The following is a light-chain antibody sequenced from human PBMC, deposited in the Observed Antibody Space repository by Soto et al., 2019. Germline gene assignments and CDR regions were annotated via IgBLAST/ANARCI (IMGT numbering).Light chain of an antibody. Sequence: DIQMTQPPSTLSASIGDRVTITCRASQSISTWLAWYQQKPGKTPNLLIYKASRLETGVPSRFSASGSGTEFTLTISSLQPDDFATYYCQQYSSSSRTFGQGTKVDIK. V-gene: IGKV1-5*03. CDR2: KAS. CDR3: QQYSSSSRT. CDR1: QSISTW. J-gene: IGKJ1*01.